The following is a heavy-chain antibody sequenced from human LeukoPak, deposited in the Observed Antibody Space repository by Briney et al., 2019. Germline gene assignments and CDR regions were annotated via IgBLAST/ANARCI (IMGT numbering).Heavy chain of an antibody. CDR1: GGSVSSYY. J-gene: IGHJ4*02. D-gene: IGHD1-26*01. V-gene: IGHV4-59*02. CDR3: ARDKGIVGANFLFDY. CDR2: IYYSGST. Sequence: SETLSLTCTVSGGSVSSYYWSWIRQPPGKGLEWIGYIYYSGSTNYNPSLKSRVTISVDTSKNQFSLKLSSVTAADTAVYYCARDKGIVGANFLFDYWGQGTLVTVSS.